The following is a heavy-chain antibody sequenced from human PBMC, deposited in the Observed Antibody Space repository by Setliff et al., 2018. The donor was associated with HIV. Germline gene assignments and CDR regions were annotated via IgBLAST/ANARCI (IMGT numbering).Heavy chain of an antibody. D-gene: IGHD6-6*01. CDR2: ISATGTTV. V-gene: IGHV3-48*01. CDR1: GFVFTDHS. J-gene: IGHJ3*01. Sequence: PGGSLRLSCAASGFVFTDHSLHWVRQAPGEGLEWISYISATGTTVSYADSVRGRFIISRDSVRNEVYLQMKSLRVDDTAVYYCARDIPPEYPGFDLWGQGTVVTVSS. CDR3: ARDIPPEYPGFDL.